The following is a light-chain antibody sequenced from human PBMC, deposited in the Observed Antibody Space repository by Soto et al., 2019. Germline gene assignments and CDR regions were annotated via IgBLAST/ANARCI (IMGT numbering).Light chain of an antibody. V-gene: IGLV1-47*01. Sequence: QSVLTQPSSASGTPGQRVTISCSGSSSNIGSNYVYWYQQLPGTAPKLLIYRNNQRPSGVPDRFSGSKSGTSASLAISGLRSEDEADYYCASWDDSLSGVVFGGGTKLNVL. CDR3: ASWDDSLSGVV. CDR2: RNN. CDR1: SSNIGSNY. J-gene: IGLJ2*01.